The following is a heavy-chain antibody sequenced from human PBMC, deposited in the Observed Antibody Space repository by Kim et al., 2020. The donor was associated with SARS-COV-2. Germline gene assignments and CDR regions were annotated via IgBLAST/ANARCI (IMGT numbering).Heavy chain of an antibody. CDR2: IGTAGET. D-gene: IGHD5-18*01. V-gene: IGHV3-13*04. Sequence: GGSLSCAASGFTFGGHDMHWVRQGSGKGLEWVSAIGTAGETFYSGSVKGRFIISRENGRNSLFLQMDSLKVGDTAVYYCARGIHQWLGVDVWGQGTTVTVSS. J-gene: IGHJ6*02. CDR1: GFTFGGHD. CDR3: ARGIHQWLGVDV.